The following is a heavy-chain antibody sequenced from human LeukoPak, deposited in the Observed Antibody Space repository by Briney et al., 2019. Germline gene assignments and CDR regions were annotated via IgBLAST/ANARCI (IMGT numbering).Heavy chain of an antibody. CDR2: INSDGSST. V-gene: IGHV3-74*01. J-gene: IGHJ6*03. D-gene: IGHD3-16*01. Sequence: GGSLRLSCAASGFTLSSYWMHWVRQVPGKGLVWVSRINSDGSSTSYADSVKGRFTISRDNAKNTLYLQMNSLRAEDTAVYYCARGGVGHYYYYYMDVWGKGTTVTISS. CDR3: ARGGVGHYYYYYMDV. CDR1: GFTLSSYW.